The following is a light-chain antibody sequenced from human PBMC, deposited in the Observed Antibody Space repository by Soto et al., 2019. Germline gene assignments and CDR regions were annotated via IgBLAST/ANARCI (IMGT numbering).Light chain of an antibody. Sequence: DIQMTQSPSTLSASVGDRVTITCRASQSLGTWLAWHQQKPGKAPKLLIYDASTLKSGVPSRFSGSGSATKFTLTISSLQPDDFATYYCQEYNSYSGTFGQGTKVDIK. CDR1: QSLGTW. CDR3: QEYNSYSGT. J-gene: IGKJ1*01. V-gene: IGKV1-5*01. CDR2: DAS.